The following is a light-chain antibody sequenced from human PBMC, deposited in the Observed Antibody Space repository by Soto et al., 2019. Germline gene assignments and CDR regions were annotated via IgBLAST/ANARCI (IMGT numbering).Light chain of an antibody. CDR3: SSYTSISTLV. Sequence: QSVLTQPASVSGSPGQSITISCTGTSSDVGGHNYVSWYQQHPGKAPKLMIYEVSNRPSGVSKRFSGSKSGNTASLTISGLQAEDEADYYGSSYTSISTLVFGGGTKLTVL. J-gene: IGLJ2*01. CDR1: SSDVGGHNY. V-gene: IGLV2-14*01. CDR2: EVS.